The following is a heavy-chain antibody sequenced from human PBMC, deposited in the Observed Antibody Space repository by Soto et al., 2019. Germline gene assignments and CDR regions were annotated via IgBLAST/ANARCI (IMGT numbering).Heavy chain of an antibody. V-gene: IGHV1-18*01. J-gene: IGHJ4*02. CDR1: GYTLTIYG. Sequence: ASVKVSCKATGYTLTIYGISWVRQAPGQGLEWMGWISAYSGSTNYAQNFQGRVTMTTDTSANTAYMELRSLRSDDTAVYYCARPRTYDFWSGYSDWGQGTLVTVSS. CDR3: ARPRTYDFWSGYSD. D-gene: IGHD3-3*01. CDR2: ISAYSGST.